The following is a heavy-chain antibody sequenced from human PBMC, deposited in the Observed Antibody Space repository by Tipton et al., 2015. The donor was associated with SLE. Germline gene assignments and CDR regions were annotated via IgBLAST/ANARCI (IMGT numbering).Heavy chain of an antibody. CDR1: GGSISSHY. CDR2: IYYSGST. J-gene: IGHJ5*02. V-gene: IGHV4-59*11. D-gene: IGHD6-25*01. CDR3: ARRRAATGLFSERGWFDP. Sequence: GLVKPSETLSLTCTVSGGSISSHYWTWIRQPPGKGLEYIGYIYYSGSTNHNPSLKSRVSISVDTPNNQFSLRLSSVTAADTAVYYCARRRAATGLFSERGWFDPWGQGTLVTVSS.